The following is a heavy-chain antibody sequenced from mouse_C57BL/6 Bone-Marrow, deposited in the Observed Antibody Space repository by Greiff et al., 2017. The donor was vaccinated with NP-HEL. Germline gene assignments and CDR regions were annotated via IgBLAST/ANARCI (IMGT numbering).Heavy chain of an antibody. D-gene: IGHD1-1*01. CDR1: GYTFTDYN. V-gene: IGHV1-18*01. CDR2: INPNNGGT. J-gene: IGHJ1*03. Sequence: EVQLQQSGPELVKPGASVKIPCKASGYTFTDYNMDWVKQSHGKSLEWIGDINPNNGGTIYNQKFKGKATLTVDKSSSTAYMELRSLTSEDTAVYYCARGSYGSPWYFDVWGTGTTVTVSS. CDR3: ARGSYGSPWYFDV.